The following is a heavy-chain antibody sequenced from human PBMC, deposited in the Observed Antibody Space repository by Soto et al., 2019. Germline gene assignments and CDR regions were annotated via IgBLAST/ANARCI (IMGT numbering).Heavy chain of an antibody. D-gene: IGHD2-2*01. CDR1: GFTFSSYA. J-gene: IGHJ4*02. CDR3: ASQSEYCSSTSCYRD. Sequence: AVGSLRLSCAASGFTFSSYAMHWVRQAPGKGLEWVAVISYDGSNKYYADSVKGRFTISRDNSKNTLYLQMNSLRAEDTAVYYCASQSEYCSSTSCYRDWGQGTLVTVSS. CDR2: ISYDGSNK. V-gene: IGHV3-30-3*01.